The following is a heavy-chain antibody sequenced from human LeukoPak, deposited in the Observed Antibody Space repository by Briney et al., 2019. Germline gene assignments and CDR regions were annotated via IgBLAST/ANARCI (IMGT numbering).Heavy chain of an antibody. CDR3: ARGVYGDYDSSGYYFDY. Sequence: GGSLRLSCAASGFTFRSYGVHWGRQAPGKGLEWVAVISYDGSNKDYADSVKGRFTISRDNSKNTLFLQMNSLRAEDTAVYYCARGVYGDYDSSGYYFDYWGQGTLVTVSS. J-gene: IGHJ4*02. V-gene: IGHV3-30-3*01. D-gene: IGHD3-22*01. CDR2: ISYDGSNK. CDR1: GFTFRSYG.